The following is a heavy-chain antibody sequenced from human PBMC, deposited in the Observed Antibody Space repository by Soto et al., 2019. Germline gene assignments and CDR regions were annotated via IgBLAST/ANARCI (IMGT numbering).Heavy chain of an antibody. CDR1: GFSLSTNGVA. J-gene: IGHJ5*02. V-gene: IGHV2-5*02. Sequence: QITLKESGPPLVKPTQPLTLTCSFSGFSLSTNGVAVGWIRQPPGKALEWLALIYWDDDKRYNPSLKSRLAITKDTSKNQVVLTMTNMDPVDTGTYYCARRLVDDLLGNPFDPWGQGILVTVSS. CDR2: IYWDDDK. D-gene: IGHD3-9*01. CDR3: ARRLVDDLLGNPFDP.